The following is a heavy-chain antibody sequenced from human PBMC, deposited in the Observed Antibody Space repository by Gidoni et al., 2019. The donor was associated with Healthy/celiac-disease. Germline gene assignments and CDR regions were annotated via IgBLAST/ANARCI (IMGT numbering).Heavy chain of an antibody. D-gene: IGHD3-9*01. V-gene: IGHV3-23*01. J-gene: IGHJ3*02. Sequence: EVQLLESGGGLVQPGGSLRLSCAASGFTFSRYAMSWVRQAPGKGLEWVSAISGSGGSTYYADSVKGRFTISRDNSKNTLYLQMNSLRAEDTAVYYCARMDKYYDILTGPPPFDIWGQGTMVTVSS. CDR1: GFTFSRYA. CDR2: ISGSGGST. CDR3: ARMDKYYDILTGPPPFDI.